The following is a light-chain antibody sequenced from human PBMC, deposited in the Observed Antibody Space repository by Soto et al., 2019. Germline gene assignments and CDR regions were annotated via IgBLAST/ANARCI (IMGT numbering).Light chain of an antibody. CDR2: AAS. CDR1: QGIIND. Sequence: DIQMTQSPSSLSASVGDRVTITCQASQGIINDLGWYQQIPGKATKLLIFAASSLQSGVPSRFSGSRSGPDFTLTISSLQPEDFATYCCQQLNSYPITFGQGTRLEI. CDR3: QQLNSYPIT. J-gene: IGKJ5*01. V-gene: IGKV1-17*01.